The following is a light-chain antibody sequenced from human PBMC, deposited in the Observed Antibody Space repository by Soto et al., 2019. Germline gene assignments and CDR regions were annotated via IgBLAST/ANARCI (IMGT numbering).Light chain of an antibody. CDR1: QTVGGW. CDR2: DAS. J-gene: IGKJ4*02. V-gene: IGKV1-5*01. Sequence: DIQMTQSPSTLSASVGDRVTITCRASQTVGGWLAWYPQKPGPDPKFLIYDASTLESGVRSRFSGSGSGTEFTLTISSLQTDDVATYYCQQYDNYPRTCGGGAKGETK. CDR3: QQYDNYPRT.